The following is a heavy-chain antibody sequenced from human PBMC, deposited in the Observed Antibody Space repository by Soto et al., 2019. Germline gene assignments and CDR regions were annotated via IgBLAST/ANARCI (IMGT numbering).Heavy chain of an antibody. CDR2: INSDGSST. Sequence: GGSLRLSCAASGFTFSSYWMHWVRQAPGKGLVWVSRINSDGSSTSYADSVKGRFTISRDNAKNTLYLQMNSLRAEDTAVYYCARARYSDYYYYYGMDFWGQGTTVTVSS. D-gene: IGHD2-15*01. J-gene: IGHJ6*02. V-gene: IGHV3-74*01. CDR3: ARARYSDYYYYYGMDF. CDR1: GFTFSSYW.